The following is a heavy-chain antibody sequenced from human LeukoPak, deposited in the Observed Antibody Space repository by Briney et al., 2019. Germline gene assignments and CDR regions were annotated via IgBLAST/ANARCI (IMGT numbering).Heavy chain of an antibody. CDR3: ARGRQDVTMIVVVMTAVSYYLDV. Sequence: SETLSLTCAVYGGSFSGYYWTWIRQTPEKGLEWIGEMNPSGSTSYNPSLKSRVTISVDTSKNQFSLRLSSVTAADTAVYYCARGRQDVTMIVVVMTAVSYYLDVWGKGTTVTVS. J-gene: IGHJ6*03. CDR1: GGSFSGYY. CDR2: MNPSGST. D-gene: IGHD3-22*01. V-gene: IGHV4-34*01.